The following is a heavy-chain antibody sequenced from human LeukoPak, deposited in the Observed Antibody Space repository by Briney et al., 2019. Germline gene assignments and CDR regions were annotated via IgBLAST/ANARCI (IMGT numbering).Heavy chain of an antibody. D-gene: IGHD3-10*01. V-gene: IGHV4-59*05. CDR2: IYYSGST. Sequence: SETLSLTCTVSGGSISSYYWSWIRQPAGKGLEWIGSIYYSGSTYHNPSLKSRVTISVDTSKNQFSLKLNSVTAADTALYYCARLDGSGSYRWGYYFDYWGQGALVTVSS. CDR3: ARLDGSGSYRWGYYFDY. J-gene: IGHJ4*02. CDR1: GGSISSYY.